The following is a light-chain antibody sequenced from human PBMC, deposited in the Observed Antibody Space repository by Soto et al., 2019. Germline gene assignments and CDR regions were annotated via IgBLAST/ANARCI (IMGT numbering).Light chain of an antibody. CDR2: STN. CDR3: VLYMGTGMSV. V-gene: IGLV8-61*01. Sequence: QTVVTQEPSFSVSPGRTVTLTCGLSSGSVSTSYYPSWYQLTPGQAPRTLIYSTNTRSSGVPNRFSGSILENKAALTITGAQADDESDYYCVLYMGTGMSVFGGGTKLT. J-gene: IGLJ3*02. CDR1: SGSVSTSYY.